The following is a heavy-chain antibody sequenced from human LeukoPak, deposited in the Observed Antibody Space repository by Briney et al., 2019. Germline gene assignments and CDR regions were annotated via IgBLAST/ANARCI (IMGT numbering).Heavy chain of an antibody. J-gene: IGHJ4*02. V-gene: IGHV4-39*07. D-gene: IGHD5-18*01. CDR2: IYYSGST. Sequence: PSETLSLTCTVSGGSISSSSYYWGWIRQPPGKGLEWIGSIYYSGSTYYNPSLKSRVTISVDTSKNQFSLKLSSVTAADTAVYYCARDTLVGHVDTAKIFDYWGQGTLVTVSS. CDR1: GGSISSSSYY. CDR3: ARDTLVGHVDTAKIFDY.